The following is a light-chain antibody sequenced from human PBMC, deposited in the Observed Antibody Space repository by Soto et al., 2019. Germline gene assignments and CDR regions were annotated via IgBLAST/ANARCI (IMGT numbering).Light chain of an antibody. J-gene: IGKJ1*01. CDR3: QQYDDWPPT. V-gene: IGKV3-15*01. CDR2: GAS. Sequence: ELVMTQSPATLSVSPGERATLSCRTSQSVNSNLAWYQQKLGQAPRLLIFGASTRASGIPSRFSGSGSGTEFTLTISSLQSEDFAVYFCQQYDDWPPTSGQGTKVDIK. CDR1: QSVNSN.